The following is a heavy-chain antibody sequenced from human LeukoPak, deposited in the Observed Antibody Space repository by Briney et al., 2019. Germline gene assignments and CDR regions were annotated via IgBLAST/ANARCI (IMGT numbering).Heavy chain of an antibody. J-gene: IGHJ4*02. CDR1: GFTFTAYL. CDR2: MSPDGNAM. D-gene: IGHD3-22*01. V-gene: IGHV3-30-3*01. CDR3: VRESEYYFDHSASFDY. Sequence: SGGSLRLSCAASGFTFTAYLIHWVRQAPGKGLEWVAVMSPDGNAMFYADSVKGRFTISRDNSKNTLYLQMNSLRAEDTAVYYCVRESEYYFDHSASFDYWGQGTLVTVSS.